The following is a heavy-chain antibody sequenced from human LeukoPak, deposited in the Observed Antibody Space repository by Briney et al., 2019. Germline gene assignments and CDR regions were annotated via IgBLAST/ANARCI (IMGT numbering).Heavy chain of an antibody. J-gene: IGHJ5*02. CDR2: ISSSSSYI. CDR3: ARDTATKYNWFDP. D-gene: IGHD1-26*01. Sequence: PGGSLRLSCAASGFTFSSYSMTWVRQAPGKGLEWVSSISSSSSYIYYADSVKGRFTISRDNAKNSLYLQMNSLRAEDTAVYYCARDTATKYNWFDPWGQGTLVTVSS. V-gene: IGHV3-21*01. CDR1: GFTFSSYS.